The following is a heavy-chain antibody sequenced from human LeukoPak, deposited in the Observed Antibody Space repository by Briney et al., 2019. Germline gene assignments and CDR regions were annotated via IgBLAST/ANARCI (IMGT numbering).Heavy chain of an antibody. V-gene: IGHV1-69*05. J-gene: IGHJ3*02. CDR1: GGTFSSYA. D-gene: IGHD6-13*01. CDR3: ARDVGSSQRAFDI. CDR2: IIPIFGTA. Sequence: SVKVSCKASGGTFSSYAISWVRQAPGQGLEWMGGIIPIFGTANYAQKFQGRVTITTDESTSTAYMELSSLRSEDTAVYYCARDVGSSQRAFDIWGQRTMVTVSS.